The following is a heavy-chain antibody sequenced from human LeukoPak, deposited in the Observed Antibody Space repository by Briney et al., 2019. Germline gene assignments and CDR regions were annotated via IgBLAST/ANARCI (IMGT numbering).Heavy chain of an antibody. J-gene: IGHJ4*02. CDR1: GFIFNSYE. D-gene: IGHD3-10*01. Sequence: GGSLRLSCAASGFIFNSYEMNWVRQAPGKGLEWVAYISYSGNSIYYADSVKGRFTISRDNAKNSLYLHMSGLRAEDTAVYYCARVGGAYYGSGSYYSGYWGQGTLVTVSS. V-gene: IGHV3-48*03. CDR2: ISYSGNSI. CDR3: ARVGGAYYGSGSYYSGY.